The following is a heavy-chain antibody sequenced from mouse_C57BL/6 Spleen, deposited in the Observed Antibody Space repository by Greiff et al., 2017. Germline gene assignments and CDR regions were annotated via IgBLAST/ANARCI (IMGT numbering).Heavy chain of an antibody. D-gene: IGHD1-1*01. V-gene: IGHV1-5*01. Sequence: EVQLQQSGTVLARPGASVKMSCKTSGYTFTSYWMHWVKQRPGQGLEWIGAIYPGNSDTSYNQKFKGKAKLTAVTSASTAYMELSSLTNEDSAVYYCTRSEYYGSSYQAWFAYWGQGTLVTVSA. CDR2: IYPGNSDT. CDR1: GYTFTSYW. CDR3: TRSEYYGSSYQAWFAY. J-gene: IGHJ3*01.